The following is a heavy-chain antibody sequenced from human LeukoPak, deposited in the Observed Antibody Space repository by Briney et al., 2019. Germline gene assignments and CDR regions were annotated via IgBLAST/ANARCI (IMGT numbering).Heavy chain of an antibody. CDR3: ARDIGVGSSWYDFDS. J-gene: IGHJ4*02. CDR1: GFTFSNSW. Sequence: GGSLRLSCAASGFTFSNSWMSWVRQAPGKGLEWVANIKQDGSEKYYVGSVRGRFTISRDNAKNSLYLQMNSLRAEDTAVYYCARDIGVGSSWYDFDSWGQGTLVTVSS. CDR2: IKQDGSEK. D-gene: IGHD6-13*01. V-gene: IGHV3-7*01.